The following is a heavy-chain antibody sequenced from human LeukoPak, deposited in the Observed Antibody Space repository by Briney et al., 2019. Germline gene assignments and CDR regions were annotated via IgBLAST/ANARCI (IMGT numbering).Heavy chain of an antibody. J-gene: IGHJ4*02. CDR1: GGSISSSNW. D-gene: IGHD3-10*01. Sequence: SETLSLTCAVSGGSISSSNWWSWVRQPPGKGLEWIGEIYHSGSTNYNPSLKSRVTISVDKSKNQFSLKLSSVTAADTAVYYWARGPLWFGELLYGAYFDYWGQGTLVTVSS. CDR3: ARGPLWFGELLYGAYFDY. CDR2: IYHSGST. V-gene: IGHV4-4*02.